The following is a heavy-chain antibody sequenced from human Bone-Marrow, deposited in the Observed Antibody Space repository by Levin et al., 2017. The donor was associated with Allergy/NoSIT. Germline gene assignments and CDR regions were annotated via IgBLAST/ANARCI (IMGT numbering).Heavy chain of an antibody. Sequence: GESLKISCKGSGYTFDTQWIAWVRQMPGKGLEWMGIIYPADSDARYSPSFQGQVTISADNSISTAYLELSSLKASDTAIYFCARPWSVKSASNPYYFDYWGQGTLVTVSS. CDR3: ARPWSVKSASNPYYFDY. J-gene: IGHJ4*02. CDR1: GYTFDTQW. D-gene: IGHD2-8*01. CDR2: IYPADSDA. V-gene: IGHV5-51*01.